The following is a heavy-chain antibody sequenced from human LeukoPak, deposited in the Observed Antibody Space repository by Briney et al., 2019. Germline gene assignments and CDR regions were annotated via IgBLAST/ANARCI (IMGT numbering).Heavy chain of an antibody. V-gene: IGHV3-7*03. CDR3: ARGQRAIGYCSSTSCSFGMDV. CDR2: IKQDGSEK. D-gene: IGHD2-2*01. J-gene: IGHJ6*04. Sequence: GGSLRLSCAASGFTFSSYWMSWVRQAPGKGLEWVANIKQDGSEKYYVDSVKGRFTISRDNAKNSLYLQMNSLRAEDTAVYYCARGQRAIGYCSSTSCSFGMDVWGEGTTVTVSS. CDR1: GFTFSSYW.